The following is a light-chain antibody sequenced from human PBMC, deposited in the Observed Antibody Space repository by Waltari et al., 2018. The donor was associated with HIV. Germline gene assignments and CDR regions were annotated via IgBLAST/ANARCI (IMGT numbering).Light chain of an antibody. V-gene: IGLV3-21*02. Sequence: SYVLTQPPSVSVAPGQTARITCGGNNIGSRSVHWYQQKPGQAPVLVVYDDSDRPSGILERFSGSNSGNTATLTSSRVEAGDEADYYCQVWDSSSDHYVFGTGTKVTVL. CDR3: QVWDSSSDHYV. J-gene: IGLJ1*01. CDR1: NIGSRS. CDR2: DDS.